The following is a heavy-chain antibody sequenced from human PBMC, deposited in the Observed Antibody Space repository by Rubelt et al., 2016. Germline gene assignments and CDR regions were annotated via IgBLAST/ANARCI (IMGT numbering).Heavy chain of an antibody. Sequence: EVQLVESGGGLVQPGGSLRLSCSASGFTFSRHAMHWVRQAPGKGLEWVSFITSSSSTIYYADSVKGRFTITRDNAKSSVYLQMDSLRAEDTAVYYCARDRAGGSFDYWGQGILVTVAS. V-gene: IGHV3-48*04. D-gene: IGHD3-16*02. CDR1: GFTFSRHA. J-gene: IGHJ4*02. CDR3: ARDRAGGSFDY. CDR2: ITSSSSTI.